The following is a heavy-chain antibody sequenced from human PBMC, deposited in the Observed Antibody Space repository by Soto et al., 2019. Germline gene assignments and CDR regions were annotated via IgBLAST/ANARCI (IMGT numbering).Heavy chain of an antibody. V-gene: IGHV4-30-2*01. CDR3: ARASDYVSYYFDY. Sequence: LSLTCAVSGGSISSGGYSWSWILQPPGKGLEWIGYIYHSGSTYYNPSLKSRVTISVDRSKNQFSLKLSSVTAADTAVYYCARASDYVSYYFDYWGQGTLVTVSS. CDR1: GGSISSGGYS. J-gene: IGHJ4*02. CDR2: IYHSGST. D-gene: IGHD4-17*01.